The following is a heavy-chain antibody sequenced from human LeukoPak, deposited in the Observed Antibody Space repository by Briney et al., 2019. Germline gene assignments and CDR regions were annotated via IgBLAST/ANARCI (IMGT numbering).Heavy chain of an antibody. CDR2: INPNSGGT. Sequence: EASEKVSCKASGYTFTGYYMHWVRQAPGQGLEWMGWINPNSGGTNYAQKFQGRVTMTRDTSISTAYMELSRLRSDDTAVYYCARSLGYCSSTSCYISYFDYWGQGTLVTVSS. V-gene: IGHV1-2*02. CDR3: ARSLGYCSSTSCYISYFDY. D-gene: IGHD2-2*02. J-gene: IGHJ4*02. CDR1: GYTFTGYY.